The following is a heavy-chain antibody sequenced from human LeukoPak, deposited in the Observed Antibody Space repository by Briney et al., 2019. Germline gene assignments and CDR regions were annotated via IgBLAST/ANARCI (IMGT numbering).Heavy chain of an antibody. V-gene: IGHV4-4*02. CDR2: IYPSGST. D-gene: IGHD3-16*01. CDR3: AGLPQGGYYYYGMDV. J-gene: IGHJ6*02. Sequence: KTSETLSLTCAVSGDSISSNHWWSWVRQSPGRGLEWIGEIYPSGSTNYNPSLKSRVTISVDTSKNQFSLKLSSVTAADTAVYYCAGLPQGGYYYYGMDVWGQGTTVTVSS. CDR1: GDSISSNHW.